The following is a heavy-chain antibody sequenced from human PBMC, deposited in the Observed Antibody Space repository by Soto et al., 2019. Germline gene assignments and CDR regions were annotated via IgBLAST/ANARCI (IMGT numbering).Heavy chain of an antibody. D-gene: IGHD5-12*01. CDR1: GFTFSSYA. J-gene: IGHJ4*02. V-gene: IGHV3-23*01. CDR2: ISGSGGST. Sequence: GGSLRLSCAACGFTFSSYAISWVRQAPGKGLEWVSAISGSGGSTYYADSVKGRFTISRDNSKNTLYLQMNSLRAEDTAVYYCAKDGSGYDGVFDYWGQGTLVTVSS. CDR3: AKDGSGYDGVFDY.